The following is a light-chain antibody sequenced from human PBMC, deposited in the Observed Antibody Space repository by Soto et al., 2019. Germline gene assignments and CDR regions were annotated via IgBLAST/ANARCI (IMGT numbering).Light chain of an antibody. Sequence: DIEMTQCPSSLSASVGDRVTITCRASQSISSYLNWYQQKPGNAPNLLIYAAYTLQSGVPSRFSAYGSETDFTLTISNLQAEDFATYYCQQSYTTPRTFGQGTKVEVK. CDR2: AAY. CDR1: QSISSY. V-gene: IGKV1-39*01. CDR3: QQSYTTPRT. J-gene: IGKJ1*01.